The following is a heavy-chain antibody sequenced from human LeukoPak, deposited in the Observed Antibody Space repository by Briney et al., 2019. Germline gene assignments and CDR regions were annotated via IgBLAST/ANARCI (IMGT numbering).Heavy chain of an antibody. CDR2: ISGSGAAA. CDR1: GFTFSSYA. J-gene: IGHJ5*02. D-gene: IGHD2-2*01. Sequence: PGGSLRLSCAASGFTFSSYAMSWVRQAPGKGLEWVSAISGSGAAAYYADSVRGRFTVSRDNSKNTLYLQMNSLRAEDTAVYYCVKDWGYCSSTSCYGRNGWFDPWGQGTLVTVSS. CDR3: VKDWGYCSSTSCYGRNGWFDP. V-gene: IGHV3-23*01.